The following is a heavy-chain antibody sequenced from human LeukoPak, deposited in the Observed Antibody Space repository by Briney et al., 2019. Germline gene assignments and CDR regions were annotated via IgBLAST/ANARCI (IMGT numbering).Heavy chain of an antibody. J-gene: IGHJ4*02. Sequence: ASETLSLTCTVSGGSIRSSSYYWGWIRQPPGKGLEWIGSIYYSGSTYYNPSLKSRVTISVDTSKNQFSLKLSSVTAADTAVYYCARRNSSSWRTYFDYWGQGTLVTVSS. V-gene: IGHV4-39*01. CDR3: ARRNSSSWRTYFDY. CDR1: GGSIRSSSYY. D-gene: IGHD6-13*01. CDR2: IYYSGST.